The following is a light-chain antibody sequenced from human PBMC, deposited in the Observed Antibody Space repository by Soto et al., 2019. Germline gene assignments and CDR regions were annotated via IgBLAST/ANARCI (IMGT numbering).Light chain of an antibody. V-gene: IGLV2-8*01. CDR1: NNL. CDR3: KSYACSNTYV. J-gene: IGLJ1*01. Sequence: QAVVTQPASVSGSPGQSITISCTGTNNLVSWYQHHPGKAPRLIIYEVVQRPSGVPDRFSGSKSGNTASLTVSGLQAADEADYFCKSYACSNTYVFGSGTKLTVL. CDR2: EVV.